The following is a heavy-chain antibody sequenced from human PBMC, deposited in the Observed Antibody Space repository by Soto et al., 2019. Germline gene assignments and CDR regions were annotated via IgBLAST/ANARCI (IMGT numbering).Heavy chain of an antibody. D-gene: IGHD3-10*01. J-gene: IGHJ6*02. V-gene: IGHV4-59*08. CDR2: IYHSGST. CDR1: GGSISSYY. CDR3: ARQGFGATHGLVDV. Sequence: SETLSLTCTVSGGSISSYYWSWIRQLPGKGLEWIGYIYHSGSTYYNPSLKSRVTISVDRSKNQFSLKLSSVTAADTAVYYCARQGFGATHGLVDVWGQGTTVTVSS.